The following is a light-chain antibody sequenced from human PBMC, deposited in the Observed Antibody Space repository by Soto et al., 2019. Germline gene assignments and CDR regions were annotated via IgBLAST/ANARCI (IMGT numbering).Light chain of an antibody. J-gene: IGKJ1*01. CDR3: HQYANPPDT. CDR2: GAS. V-gene: IGKV3-20*01. Sequence: IVLTQSPGTLSLSPGERATLSCRASLSVTSSYLAWYQQKPGQAPRLLLYGASNRATDIPDRFSGSGSGTDFTLTISRLEPEDFAVYFCHQYANPPDTFGQGTKVEIK. CDR1: LSVTSSY.